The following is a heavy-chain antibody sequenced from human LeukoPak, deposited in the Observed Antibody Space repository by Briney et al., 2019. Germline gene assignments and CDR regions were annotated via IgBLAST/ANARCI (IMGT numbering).Heavy chain of an antibody. CDR1: GGTFSNYE. D-gene: IGHD1-26*01. J-gene: IGHJ4*02. CDR2: IIPLYGAS. CDR3: ARGVGADWD. Sequence: ASVKVSCKASGGTFSNYEINWLRQAPGQGLEWLGGIIPLYGASNYAQRFQDRVTITADKSTSTAYMELSSLRSEDTAVYYCARGVGADWDWGQGTLVTVSS. V-gene: IGHV1-69*06.